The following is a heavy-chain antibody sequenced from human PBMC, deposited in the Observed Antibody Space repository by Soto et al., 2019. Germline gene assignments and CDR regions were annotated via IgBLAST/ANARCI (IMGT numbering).Heavy chain of an antibody. V-gene: IGHV4-39*01. Sequence: PSETLSLTCIVSGGSINSNNYYWAWIRQPPGKGLEWIGSIYYGGSTYYNPSLKSRVTVSVDTSKNQFSLRLSSVTAADTALYYCARQWIPRNNWFDPWGQGTLVTVSS. D-gene: IGHD2-2*03. CDR1: GGSINSNNYY. J-gene: IGHJ5*02. CDR2: IYYGGST. CDR3: ARQWIPRNNWFDP.